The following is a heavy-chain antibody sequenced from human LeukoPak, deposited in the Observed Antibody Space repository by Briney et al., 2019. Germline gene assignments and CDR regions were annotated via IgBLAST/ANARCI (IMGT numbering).Heavy chain of an antibody. V-gene: IGHV4-39*07. J-gene: IGHJ3*01. CDR2: IYYSGRA. CDR1: GGSISSDSYY. D-gene: IGHD2/OR15-2a*01. Sequence: SETLSLTCTVSGGSISSDSYYWGWIRQPPGKGLEWIGSIYYSGRASYTPSLKSRVTISLDTSKKHFSLKLRSVTAADTAVYYCARTLSLPGWLLSAFDVWGQGTMVTVSS. CDR3: ARTLSLPGWLLSAFDV.